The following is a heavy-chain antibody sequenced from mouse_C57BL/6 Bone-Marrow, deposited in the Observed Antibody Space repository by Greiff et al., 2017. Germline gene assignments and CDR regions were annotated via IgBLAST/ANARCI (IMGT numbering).Heavy chain of an antibody. CDR1: GYTFTDYY. D-gene: IGHD1-1*01. J-gene: IGHJ2*01. V-gene: IGHV1-26*01. CDR3: ARCSFYCGSSYFDY. CDR2: INPNNGGT. Sequence: EVQLQQSGPELVKPGASVKISCKASGYTFTDYYMNWVKQSHGKSLEWIGDINPNNGGTSYNQKFKGKATLTVDKSSSTAYMGLRSLTSEDSAVYYCARCSFYCGSSYFDYWGQGTTLTVSS.